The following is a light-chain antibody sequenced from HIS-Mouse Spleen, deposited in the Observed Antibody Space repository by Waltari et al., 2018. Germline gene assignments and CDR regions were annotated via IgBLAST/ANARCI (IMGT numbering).Light chain of an antibody. CDR1: SSYVGVYNY. Sequence: QSALTQPAPVSGSPGQSITISCTGTSSYVGVYNYVSWYQQHPGKAPKLMIYDVSNRPSGVSNRFSGSKSGNTASLTISGLQAEDEADYYCSSYTSSSTPYVFGTGTKVTVL. CDR2: DVS. V-gene: IGLV2-14*03. J-gene: IGLJ1*01. CDR3: SSYTSSSTPYV.